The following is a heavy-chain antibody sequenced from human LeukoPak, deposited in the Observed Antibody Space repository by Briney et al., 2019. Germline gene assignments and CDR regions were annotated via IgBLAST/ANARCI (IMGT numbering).Heavy chain of an antibody. CDR1: GGSISSGGYY. CDR3: ARGFRSSWYVDF. V-gene: IGHV4-31*03. Sequence: SQTLSLTCTVSGGSISSGGYYWSWIRQHPGKGLEWIGYIYYSGSTYYNPSLKSRVTISVDTSKNQFSLKLSSVTAADTAVYYCARGFRSSWYVDFWGQGTLVTVSS. CDR2: IYYSGST. J-gene: IGHJ4*02. D-gene: IGHD6-13*01.